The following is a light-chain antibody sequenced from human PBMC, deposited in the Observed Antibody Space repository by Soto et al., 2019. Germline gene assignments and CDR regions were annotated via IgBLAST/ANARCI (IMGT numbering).Light chain of an antibody. CDR1: SGDIGRYNY. CDR3: TSYTTSATWV. J-gene: IGLJ3*02. CDR2: EVT. V-gene: IGLV2-14*01. Sequence: QSVLTQPASVSGSPGQSITISCTGTSGDIGRYNYVSWYQQYPGKAPKVVIYEVTNRPSGVSNRFSGSKSGMTASLTIPGLQAEDEAKYYCTSYTTSATWVFGGGTKVTVL.